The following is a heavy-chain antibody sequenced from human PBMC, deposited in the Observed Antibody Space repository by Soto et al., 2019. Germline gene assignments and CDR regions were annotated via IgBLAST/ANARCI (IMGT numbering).Heavy chain of an antibody. CDR3: ARGAIWKSTVGGMDV. Sequence: ASVKVSCKASGYTFTDYYMYWVRQAPGQGLEWMGWIKPNSGGTNYAQKFQGRVTMTRDTSINTAYMELSRLRSDDTAVYYCARGAIWKSTVGGMDVWGQGTTVTVSS. J-gene: IGHJ6*02. D-gene: IGHD4-17*01. V-gene: IGHV1-2*02. CDR2: IKPNSGGT. CDR1: GYTFTDYY.